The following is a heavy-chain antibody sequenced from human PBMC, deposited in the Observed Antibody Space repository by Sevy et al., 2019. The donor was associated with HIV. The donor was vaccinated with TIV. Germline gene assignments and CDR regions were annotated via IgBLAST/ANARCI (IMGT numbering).Heavy chain of an antibody. CDR3: ARGGDFDDRSAKRDFDY. J-gene: IGHJ4*02. D-gene: IGHD3-22*01. V-gene: IGHV3-23*01. Sequence: GGSLRLSCAASGFTFGNYAMNWVRQAPGKGLEWVSSISGSTIDTSYADSVKGRFTISRDNSQNTLYLEMNSLRAEDTAVYYCARGGDFDDRSAKRDFDYWGQGTLVTVSS. CDR2: ISGSTIDT. CDR1: GFTFGNYA.